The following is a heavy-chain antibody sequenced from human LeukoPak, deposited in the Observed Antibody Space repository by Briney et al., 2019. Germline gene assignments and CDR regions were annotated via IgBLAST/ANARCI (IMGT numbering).Heavy chain of an antibody. J-gene: IGHJ4*02. V-gene: IGHV3-23*01. CDR2: ISGSGGST. D-gene: IGHD6-19*01. Sequence: GGSLRLSCTASGFTFSSYAMSWVRQAPGKGLEWVSAISGSGGSTYYADSVKGRFTISRDNSKNTLYLQMNSLRAEDTAVYYCAKDRRSSGWFNWGQGTLVTVSS. CDR3: AKDRRSSGWFN. CDR1: GFTFSSYA.